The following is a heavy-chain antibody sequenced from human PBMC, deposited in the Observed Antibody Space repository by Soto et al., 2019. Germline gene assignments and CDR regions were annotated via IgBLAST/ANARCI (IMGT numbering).Heavy chain of an antibody. CDR2: IYYSGST. V-gene: IGHV4-31*03. CDR3: ARARMVRGIIYYYGMDV. J-gene: IGHJ6*02. CDR1: GGSISSDGNY. Sequence: QVQLQESGPGLVKSSQTLSLTCTVSGGSISSDGNYWSWIRQHPGKGLEWLGYIYYSGSTNYNPSLKSRVNTSVDTSKNQFSLKLNSVTAADTAVYYCARARMVRGIIYYYGMDVWGQGTTVTVSS. D-gene: IGHD3-10*01.